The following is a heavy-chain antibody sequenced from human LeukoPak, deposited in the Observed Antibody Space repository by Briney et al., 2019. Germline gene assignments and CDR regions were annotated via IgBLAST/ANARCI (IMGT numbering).Heavy chain of an antibody. CDR2: IRNKANSYTT. J-gene: IGHJ6*02. Sequence: GGSLRLSCAASGFTFSDHYMDWVRQAPGKGLEWVGRIRNKANSYTTQYAASVQGRFTISRDDSKNSLYLQMSSLKTEDTAVYYCARGLLPYYGMDVWGQETTVAVSS. D-gene: IGHD2-15*01. CDR3: ARGLLPYYGMDV. V-gene: IGHV3-72*01. CDR1: GFTFSDHY.